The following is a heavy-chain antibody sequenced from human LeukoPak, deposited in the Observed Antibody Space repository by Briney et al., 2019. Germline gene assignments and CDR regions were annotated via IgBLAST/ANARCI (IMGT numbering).Heavy chain of an antibody. CDR3: ARDFRGVPFDC. J-gene: IGHJ4*02. D-gene: IGHD3-10*01. CDR2: IKQDGSEK. V-gene: IGHV3-7*01. Sequence: GGSLRLSCAASGFTFSSSWMNWVRQTPGKGLEWVANIKQDGSEKYYVDSVKGRFTISRDNAKNSLFMQMNRLRAEDTALYYCARDFRGVPFDCSGQGTLVTVSS. CDR1: GFTFSSSW.